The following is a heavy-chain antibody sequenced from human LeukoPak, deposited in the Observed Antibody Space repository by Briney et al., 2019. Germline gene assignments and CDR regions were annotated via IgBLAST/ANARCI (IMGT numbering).Heavy chain of an antibody. Sequence: EGSLRLSCAASGFTFSNYGMHWVRQAPGKGLEWVAVISYDGSNRYYAEPVKGRFTISRDNSKNTLYLQMNSLRTEDTAVYYCAKDQGSVVVVVAASDYWGQGTLVTVSS. CDR2: ISYDGSNR. D-gene: IGHD2-15*01. V-gene: IGHV3-30*18. CDR1: GFTFSNYG. CDR3: AKDQGSVVVVVAASDY. J-gene: IGHJ4*02.